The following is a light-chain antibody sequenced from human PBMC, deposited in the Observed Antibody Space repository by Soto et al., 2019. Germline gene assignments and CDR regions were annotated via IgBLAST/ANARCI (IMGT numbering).Light chain of an antibody. CDR3: VTWDSSLSVGGV. J-gene: IGLJ2*01. Sequence: QSVLTQPPSVSAAPGQKVTISCSGTSSNIGVNYVSWYQQLPGAAPRLLMYENNKRLSGTPDRFSGSKSGTSATLDITGLQTGEEDDYYCVTWDSSLSVGGVFGGGTKLTVL. V-gene: IGLV1-51*02. CDR2: ENN. CDR1: SSNIGVNY.